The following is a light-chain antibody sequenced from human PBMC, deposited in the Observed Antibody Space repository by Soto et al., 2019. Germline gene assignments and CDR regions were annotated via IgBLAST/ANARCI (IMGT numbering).Light chain of an antibody. V-gene: IGLV2-14*01. J-gene: IGLJ1*01. CDR2: EVS. CDR3: SSYISSSSPYV. CDR1: SSDVGGYNY. Sequence: QSVLTQPASVSGSPGQSIPISCTGTSSDVGGYNYVSWYQQHPGKAPKLLIYEVSNRPSGASNRFSGSKSGNTASLTISGLQAEDEADYYCSSYISSSSPYVFGTGTKVTVL.